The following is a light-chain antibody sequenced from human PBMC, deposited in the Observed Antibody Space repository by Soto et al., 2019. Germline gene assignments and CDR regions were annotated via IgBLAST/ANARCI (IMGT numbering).Light chain of an antibody. CDR1: QGVGSW. J-gene: IGKJ1*01. V-gene: IGKV1-5*01. CDR3: EASNCYSEG. CDR2: DTS. Sequence: IQMTQSASSRAAYVKSRVTITFRASQGVGSWLAWYQQKPGKAPKLLIYDTSNLESGVPSRFSGSRSGTEFTLTLSCLQPDDFAPYYCEASNCYSEGFAQGTKV.